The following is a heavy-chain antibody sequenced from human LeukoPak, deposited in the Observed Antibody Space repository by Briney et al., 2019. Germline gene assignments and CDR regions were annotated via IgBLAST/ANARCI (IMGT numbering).Heavy chain of an antibody. CDR1: GGSISSSSYY. Sequence: SETLSLTCTVSGGSISSSSYYWGWIRQPPGTGLEWIGSIYYSGSTYYNPSLKSRVTISVDTSKNQFSLKLSSVTAADTAVYYCARGVAVAGPFDYWGQGTLVTVSS. V-gene: IGHV4-39*07. J-gene: IGHJ4*02. CDR2: IYYSGST. D-gene: IGHD6-19*01. CDR3: ARGVAVAGPFDY.